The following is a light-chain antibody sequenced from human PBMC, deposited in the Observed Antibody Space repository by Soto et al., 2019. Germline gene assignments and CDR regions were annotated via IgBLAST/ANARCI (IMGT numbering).Light chain of an antibody. CDR3: QSYDSSLSGSV. J-gene: IGLJ3*02. V-gene: IGLV1-40*01. Sequence: QSVLTQPPSVSGAPGQRVTIFCSGSSSNIGAIYDVQWYQQLPGAAPKLLIYGNTNRPSGVPDRFSGSKSGTSASLAITGLQAEDEADYYCQSYDSSLSGSVFGGGTKLTVL. CDR1: SSNIGAIYD. CDR2: GNT.